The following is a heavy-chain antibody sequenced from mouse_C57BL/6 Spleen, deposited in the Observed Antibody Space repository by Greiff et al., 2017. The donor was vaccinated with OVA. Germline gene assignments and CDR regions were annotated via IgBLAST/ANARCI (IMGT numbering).Heavy chain of an antibody. D-gene: IGHD1-1*01. CDR1: GYTFTSYW. J-gene: IGHJ1*03. CDR3: AREGDYYGRSAYWYFDV. V-gene: IGHV1-64*01. Sequence: QVQLQQPGAELVKPGASVKLSCKASGYTFTSYWMHWVKQRPGQGLEWIGMIHPNSGSTNYNEKFKSKATLTVDKSSSTAYMQLSSLTSEDSAVYYCAREGDYYGRSAYWYFDVWGTGTTVTVSS. CDR2: IHPNSGST.